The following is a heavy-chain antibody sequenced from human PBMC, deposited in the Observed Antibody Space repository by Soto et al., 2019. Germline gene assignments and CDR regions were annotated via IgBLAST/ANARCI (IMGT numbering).Heavy chain of an antibody. CDR3: AKARAQYYDFWSGYPVDY. V-gene: IGHV3-33*06. J-gene: IGHJ4*02. Sequence: GGSLRLSCAASGFSLSSYGMHWVRQAPGKGLEWVAVIGFGGNNDYYADSVKGRFTISRDNSKNTLYLQMNSLRAEDTAVYYCAKARAQYYDFWSGYPVDYWGQGTLVTVSS. D-gene: IGHD3-3*01. CDR1: GFSLSSYG. CDR2: IGFGGNND.